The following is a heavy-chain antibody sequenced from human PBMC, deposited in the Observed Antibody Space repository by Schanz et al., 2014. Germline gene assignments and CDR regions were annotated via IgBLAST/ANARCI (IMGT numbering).Heavy chain of an antibody. Sequence: QVQLVQSAPEVKKPGASVKVSCKASGYSFTTYGLNWVRQAPGQGPEWMGWISAFDDKTDYAQNFQGRLIMTTDTSTTTVYRELRGLRSDDTAVYYCAKVDRTRYYAMDVWGQGTTVTVSS. CDR3: AKVDRTRYYAMDV. D-gene: IGHD3-9*01. CDR1: GYSFTTYG. J-gene: IGHJ6*02. CDR2: ISAFDDKT. V-gene: IGHV1-18*01.